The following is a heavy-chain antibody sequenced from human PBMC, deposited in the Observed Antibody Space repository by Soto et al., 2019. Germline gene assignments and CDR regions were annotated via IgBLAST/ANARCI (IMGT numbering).Heavy chain of an antibody. Sequence: ASVKVSCKASGYTFTSYGISWVRQAPGQGLEWMGWISAYNGNTNYAQELQGRVTMTTDTSTSTAYMELRSLRSDDTAVYYCARAPRQYYYDSSGYPEYFQHWGQGTLVTVSS. CDR1: GYTFTSYG. CDR2: ISAYNGNT. CDR3: ARAPRQYYYDSSGYPEYFQH. J-gene: IGHJ1*01. D-gene: IGHD3-22*01. V-gene: IGHV1-18*01.